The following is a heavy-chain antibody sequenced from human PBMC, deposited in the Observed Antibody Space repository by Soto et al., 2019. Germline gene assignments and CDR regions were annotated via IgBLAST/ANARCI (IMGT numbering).Heavy chain of an antibody. CDR3: AKVRVIFGVPRAYYGMDV. Sequence: PGGSLRLSCAASGFTFGSYGMHWVRQAPGKGLEWVAVISYDGSNKYYADSVKGRFTISRDNSKNTLYLQMNSLRAEDTAVYYCAKVRVIFGVPRAYYGMDVWGQGTTVTVSS. CDR2: ISYDGSNK. V-gene: IGHV3-30*18. CDR1: GFTFGSYG. J-gene: IGHJ6*02. D-gene: IGHD3-3*01.